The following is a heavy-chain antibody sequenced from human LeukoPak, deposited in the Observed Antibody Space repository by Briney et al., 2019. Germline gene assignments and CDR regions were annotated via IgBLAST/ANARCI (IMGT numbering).Heavy chain of an antibody. CDR2: IYPGDSDT. CDR1: GYSFTSYW. CDR3: ARAERSRRPFDP. Sequence: GVSLQISYQGSGYSFTSYWIGCVRPMPGKGLEWMGIIYPGDSDTRYSPSFQGQVTISADKSISTAYLQWSSLKASDTAMYYSARAERSRRPFDPWGQGTLVTVSS. V-gene: IGHV5-51*01. J-gene: IGHJ5*02.